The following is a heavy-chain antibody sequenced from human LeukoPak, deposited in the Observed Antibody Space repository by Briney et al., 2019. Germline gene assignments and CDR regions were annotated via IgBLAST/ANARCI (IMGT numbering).Heavy chain of an antibody. CDR1: GGSFSGYY. V-gene: IGHV4-34*01. Sequence: SETLSLTCAVYGGSFSGYYWSWIRQPPGKGLEWIGEINHSGSTNYNPSLKSRVTISVDTSKNQFSLKLSSVTAADTAVYYCARGRYYDSSGYFYYMDVWGKGTTVTISS. CDR2: INHSGST. D-gene: IGHD3-22*01. CDR3: ARGRYYDSSGYFYYMDV. J-gene: IGHJ6*03.